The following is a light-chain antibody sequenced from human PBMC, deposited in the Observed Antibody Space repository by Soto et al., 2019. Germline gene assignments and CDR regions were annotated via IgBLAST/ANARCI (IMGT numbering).Light chain of an antibody. J-gene: IGKJ1*01. CDR3: QQYNNWWT. CDR1: QSVSSN. CDR2: CAS. Sequence: EIVMTQSPATLSLSPGERATLSCRASQSVSSNLAWYQQKPGQAPRLLIYCASTRATGIPARFSGSGSGTEFTLTISSLQSEDFAVYYCQQYNNWWTFGQGTKVEIK. V-gene: IGKV3-15*01.